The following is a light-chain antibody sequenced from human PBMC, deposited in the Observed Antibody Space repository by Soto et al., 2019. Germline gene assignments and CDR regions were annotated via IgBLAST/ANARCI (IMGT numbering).Light chain of an antibody. J-gene: IGLJ2*01. CDR2: ANS. V-gene: IGLV1-40*01. Sequence: QSVLTQPPSVSGAPGQRVTISCTGSSSNIGAGYDVHWYQQLPGTAPKLLIYANSNRPSGVPDRFSGSKSGTSGSLAITGLQAEDEADYYCQSYDSSLSVAVFGGGTKLTVL. CDR1: SSNIGAGYD. CDR3: QSYDSSLSVAV.